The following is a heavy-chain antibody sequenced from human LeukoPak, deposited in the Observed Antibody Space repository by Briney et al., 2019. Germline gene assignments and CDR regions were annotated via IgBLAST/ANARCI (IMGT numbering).Heavy chain of an antibody. D-gene: IGHD2-2*01. CDR1: GFTFSSYA. CDR2: ISYDGRNI. J-gene: IGHJ4*02. CDR3: AKGPLRGTAAAIDY. V-gene: IGHV3-30*18. Sequence: GGSLRLSCAASGFTFSSYAMSWVRQAPGKGLEWVAVISYDGRNIHYPDSVKGRFTTSRDISTDTLWLQMDSLRTEDTAVYYCAKGPLRGTAAAIDYWGQGTLVTVSS.